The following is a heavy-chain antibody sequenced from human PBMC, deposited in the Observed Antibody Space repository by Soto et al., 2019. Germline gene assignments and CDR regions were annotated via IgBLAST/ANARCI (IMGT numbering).Heavy chain of an antibody. CDR3: AKGGAIVAAGTRVYLYNAMDV. V-gene: IGHV1-2*02. CDR1: GYTFTGYY. J-gene: IGHJ6*02. D-gene: IGHD1-26*01. CDR2: INPNSGDT. Sequence: ASVKVSCKSSGYTFTGYYVHWVRQAPGQGLEWMGWINPNSGDTYLAQRFQGRVTMNRDTSIGTAYMELRGLTSDDTAEYYCAKGGAIVAAGTRVYLYNAMDVWGQGTTVTVSS.